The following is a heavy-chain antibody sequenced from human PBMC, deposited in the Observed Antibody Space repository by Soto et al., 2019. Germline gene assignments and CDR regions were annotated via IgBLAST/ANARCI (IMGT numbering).Heavy chain of an antibody. Sequence: QVQLVQSGAEVKKPGASVKVSCKASGYTFTDYYMHWVRQAPGQGLEWMGWINPNSGGTNYAQKFQGRVTMTRDRSNSTAHMELKRLRSDDTAVYYCARDQSPTSGWPGMDVWGQGTTVTVSS. D-gene: IGHD6-19*01. V-gene: IGHV1-2*02. CDR3: ARDQSPTSGWPGMDV. CDR2: INPNSGGT. CDR1: GYTFTDYY. J-gene: IGHJ6*02.